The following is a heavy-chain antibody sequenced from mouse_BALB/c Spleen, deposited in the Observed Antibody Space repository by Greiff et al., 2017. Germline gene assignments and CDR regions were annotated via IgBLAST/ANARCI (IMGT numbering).Heavy chain of an antibody. CDR1: GYTFTDYN. CDR3: ANYGYDGYFDY. D-gene: IGHD2-2*01. CDR2: IYPYNGGT. J-gene: IGHJ2*01. Sequence: VQLQQSGPELVKPGASVKISCKASGYTFTDYNMHWVKQSHGKSLEWIGYIYPYNGGTGYNQKFKSKATLTVDNSSSTAYMELRSLTSEDSAVYYCANYGYDGYFDYWGQGTTLTVSS. V-gene: IGHV1S29*02.